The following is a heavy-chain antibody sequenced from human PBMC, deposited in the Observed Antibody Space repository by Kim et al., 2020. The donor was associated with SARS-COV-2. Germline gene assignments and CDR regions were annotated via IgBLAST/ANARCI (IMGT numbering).Heavy chain of an antibody. CDR1: VGYS. CDR2: ISSSGTFM. J-gene: IGHJ6*03. D-gene: IGHD6-13*01. CDR3: ARVSWGTSWAKSNYHYMDV. V-gene: IGHV3-21*01. Sequence: GGSLRLSCGAYVGYSMNWVRQAPGKGLEWVASISSSGTFMHYADSVTGRFTIWRDNTKRTVSLQLNSLRAEDTSVDYCARVSWGTSWAKSNYHYMDVWD.